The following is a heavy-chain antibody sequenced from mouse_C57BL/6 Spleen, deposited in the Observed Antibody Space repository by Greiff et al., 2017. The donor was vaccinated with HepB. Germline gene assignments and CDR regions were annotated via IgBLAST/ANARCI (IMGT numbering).Heavy chain of an antibody. D-gene: IGHD3-1*01. V-gene: IGHV1-80*01. CDR2: IDPGDGDT. CDR3: ARWGYYYFDY. Sequence: VQLQQSGAELVKPGASVKISCKDSGYAFSSYWMNWVKQRPGKGLEWIGQIDPGDGDTNYNGKFKGKATLTADQSSSTAYMQLSSLTSEDSAVYFCARWGYYYFDYWGQGTTLTVSS. CDR1: GYAFSSYW. J-gene: IGHJ2*01.